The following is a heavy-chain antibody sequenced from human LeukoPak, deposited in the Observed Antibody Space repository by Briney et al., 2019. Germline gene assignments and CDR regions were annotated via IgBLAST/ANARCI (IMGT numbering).Heavy chain of an antibody. Sequence: PGRSLRLSCAASGFSFSNYAMYWGRQAPGKGLEWVALITSDGRNKYYADSVKGRFTISRDNAKNSLYLQMNSLRDEDTAVYYCAREESGSYFSWSVGYFDYWGQGTLVTVSS. D-gene: IGHD1-26*01. CDR3: AREESGSYFSWSVGYFDY. J-gene: IGHJ4*02. CDR2: ITSDGRNK. V-gene: IGHV3-30*04. CDR1: GFSFSNYA.